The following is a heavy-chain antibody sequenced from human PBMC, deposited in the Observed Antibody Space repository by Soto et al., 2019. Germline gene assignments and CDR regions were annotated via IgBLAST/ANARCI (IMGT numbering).Heavy chain of an antibody. CDR2: IYYGRNT. CDR1: GGSISSGSYY. CDR3: ATDFGSGSYYPDY. D-gene: IGHD3-10*01. V-gene: IGHV4-31*03. J-gene: IGHJ4*02. Sequence: QVQLQESGPGLVKPSQTLSLTCTVSGGSISSGSYYWSWIRQHPGKGLEWIGYIYYGRNTYYNPSLKGRVSISVDTSKNQFSLKVNSVTAADTAVYYCATDFGSGSYYPDYWGQGTLVTVSS.